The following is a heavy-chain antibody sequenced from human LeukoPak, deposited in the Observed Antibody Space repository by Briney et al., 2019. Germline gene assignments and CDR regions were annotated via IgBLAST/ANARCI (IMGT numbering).Heavy chain of an antibody. Sequence: QPGGSLRLSCAASGFTFSSYEMNWVRQAPGKGLEWVSYISSSGSTIYYADSVKGRFTISRDNSKNTLYLQMNGLRPEDTAVYYCAKDELMDYWGQGTLVTVSS. CDR3: AKDELMDY. CDR1: GFTFSSYE. D-gene: IGHD1-1*01. J-gene: IGHJ4*02. CDR2: ISSSGSTI. V-gene: IGHV3-48*03.